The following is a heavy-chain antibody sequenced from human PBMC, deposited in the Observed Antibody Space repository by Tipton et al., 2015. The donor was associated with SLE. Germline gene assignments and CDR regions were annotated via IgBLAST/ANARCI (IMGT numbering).Heavy chain of an antibody. V-gene: IGHV3-48*03. CDR1: GFTFSSFQ. CDR3: ARDGPHHYSFDV. Sequence: SLRLSCAASGFTFSSFQMNWVRQAPGRGLQWVSYISFSGSDIYYADSVKGRFTISRDNTKNSLYLQMNSLRAEDTAVYYCARDGPHHYSFDVWGQGTTVTVSS. J-gene: IGHJ6*02. CDR2: ISFSGSDI.